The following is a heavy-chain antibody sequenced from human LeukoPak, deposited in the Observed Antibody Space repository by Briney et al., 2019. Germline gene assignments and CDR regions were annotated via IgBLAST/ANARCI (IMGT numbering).Heavy chain of an antibody. CDR3: ASPVGATTVRAFDI. Sequence: GGSLRLSCAASGFTFSTSSMNWVRQAPGKGLEWVSYISSSTTTIDYADSVKGRFTVSRDNAKNSLYLQMYSLRAEDTAVYYCASPVGATTVRAFDIWGQGTMVTVSS. CDR2: ISSSTTTI. D-gene: IGHD1-26*01. V-gene: IGHV3-48*01. CDR1: GFTFSTSS. J-gene: IGHJ3*02.